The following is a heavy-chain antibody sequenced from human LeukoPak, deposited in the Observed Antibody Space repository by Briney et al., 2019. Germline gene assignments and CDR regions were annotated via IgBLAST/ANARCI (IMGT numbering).Heavy chain of an antibody. V-gene: IGHV4-61*02. CDR2: IYTSGST. CDR1: GDSISSGSYY. Sequence: PSQTLSLTCNVSGDSISSGSYYWSWIRQPAGKGLEWIGRIYTSGSTNYNPSLKSRVTMSVDTSKNQFSLKLSSVTAADTAVYYCARDLTMNPMKNWFDPWGQGTLVTVSS. J-gene: IGHJ5*02. CDR3: ARDLTMNPMKNWFDP. D-gene: IGHD3-22*01.